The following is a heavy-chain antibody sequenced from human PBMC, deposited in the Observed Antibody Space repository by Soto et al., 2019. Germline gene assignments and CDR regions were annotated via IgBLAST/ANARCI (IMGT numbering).Heavy chain of an antibody. D-gene: IGHD6-6*01. CDR2: INHSGRT. V-gene: IGHV4-34*01. CDR1: GESFSAYY. Sequence: QVLLQQWGAGLLKPSETLSLTCAVYGESFSAYYWSWIRQPPGKGLEWIGEINHSGRTNYNPSLKSRVTISVDTSKNQFSLKLSSVTAADTAVYYCARTSRFAYWGQGTLVTVSS. J-gene: IGHJ4*02. CDR3: ARTSRFAY.